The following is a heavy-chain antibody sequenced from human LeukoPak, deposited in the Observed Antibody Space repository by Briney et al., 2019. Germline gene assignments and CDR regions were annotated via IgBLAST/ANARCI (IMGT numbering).Heavy chain of an antibody. V-gene: IGHV3-64D*09. CDR1: GFTFSSYA. J-gene: IGHJ6*02. D-gene: IGHD2-2*02. CDR3: VKGSGYCSSTSCDKYYYYGMDV. CDR2: ISSNGGST. Sequence: GGSLILSCSASGFTFSSYAMHWVRQAPGKGLEYVSAISSNGGSTYYADSVKGRFTISRDNSKNTLYLQMSSLRAEDTAVYYCVKGSGYCSSTSCDKYYYYGMDVWGQGTTVTVSS.